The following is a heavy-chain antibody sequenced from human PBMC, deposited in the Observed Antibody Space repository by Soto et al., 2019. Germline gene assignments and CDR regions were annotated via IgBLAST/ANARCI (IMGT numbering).Heavy chain of an antibody. CDR1: GGSLSGNY. CDR3: ALRSMAVVPEY. CDR2: INPSGST. D-gene: IGHD3-22*01. Sequence: SETLSLTCGVYGGSLSGNYWSWIRQPPGEGLEWIGEINPSGSTNYSPSLKSRVTLSVDTSTNQCSLTLSSMTAADTAVYCCALRSMAVVPEYWGQGTLVTVSS. V-gene: IGHV4-34*01. J-gene: IGHJ4*02.